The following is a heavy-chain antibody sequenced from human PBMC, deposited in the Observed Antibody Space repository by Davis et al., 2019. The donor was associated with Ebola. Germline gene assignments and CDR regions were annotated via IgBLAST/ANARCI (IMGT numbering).Heavy chain of an antibody. J-gene: IGHJ4*02. Sequence: MPSETLSLTCTVSGGSINNYFWSWIRQPPGKGLEWIGNIHYLGNTNYNPSLKSRVTISADTPKNQFSLKLNSVTAADTAVYYCASVRQTHDSSGYSQPFDYWGQGSLVSVSS. CDR1: GGSINNYF. V-gene: IGHV4-59*08. CDR3: ASVRQTHDSSGYSQPFDY. D-gene: IGHD3-22*01. CDR2: IHYLGNT.